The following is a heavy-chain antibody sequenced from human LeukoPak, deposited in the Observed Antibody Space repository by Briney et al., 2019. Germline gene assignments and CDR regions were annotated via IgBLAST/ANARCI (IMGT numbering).Heavy chain of an antibody. Sequence: GGSLRLSCAASGFTFSSYSMNWVRQAPGKGLERVSYISSSTSRIYYADSVKGRFTVSRDNAKNSLYLQMNSLRDEDTAVYYCARDRGHYESSGYPYFDYWGQGTLVTVSS. V-gene: IGHV3-48*02. CDR1: GFTFSSYS. D-gene: IGHD3-22*01. CDR2: ISSSTSRI. CDR3: ARDRGHYESSGYPYFDY. J-gene: IGHJ4*02.